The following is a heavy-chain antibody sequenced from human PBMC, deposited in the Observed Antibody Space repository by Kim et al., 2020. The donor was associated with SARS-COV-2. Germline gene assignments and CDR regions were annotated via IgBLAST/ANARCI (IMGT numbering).Heavy chain of an antibody. J-gene: IGHJ4*02. V-gene: IGHV3-30*02. Sequence: YADSVRGRVTIARDNSKNTLYLQKNRLRAEDTAVYYYAKDKKWLIQGVFDYWGQGTLVTVST. D-gene: IGHD6-19*01. CDR3: AKDKKWLIQGVFDY.